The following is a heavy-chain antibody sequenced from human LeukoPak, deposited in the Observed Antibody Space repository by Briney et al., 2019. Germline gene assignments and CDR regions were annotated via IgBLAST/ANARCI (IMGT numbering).Heavy chain of an antibody. CDR2: IIPIFGTA. V-gene: IGHV1-69*13. Sequence: ASVKVSCKASGGTFSSYAISRVRQAPGQGLEWMGGIIPIFGTANYAQKFQGRVTITADESTSTAYMELSSLRSEDTAVYYCASPAHGSGSYSNFDYWGQGTLVTVSS. D-gene: IGHD3-10*01. J-gene: IGHJ4*02. CDR1: GGTFSSYA. CDR3: ASPAHGSGSYSNFDY.